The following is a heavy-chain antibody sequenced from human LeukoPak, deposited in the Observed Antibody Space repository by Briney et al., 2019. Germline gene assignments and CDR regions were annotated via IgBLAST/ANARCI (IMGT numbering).Heavy chain of an antibody. CDR2: ISSSSSYT. CDR3: VRDVWGDRDGFFAS. J-gene: IGHJ4*02. Sequence: PGGSLRLSCAASGFTFSDYYMSWIRQAPGKGLEWVSYISSSSSYTNYADSVKGRFTMSRDNAKNTLYLHMNSLRVEDTAVYFCVRDVWGDRDGFFASWGQGTLVTVSS. CDR1: GFTFSDYY. V-gene: IGHV3-11*06. D-gene: IGHD5-24*01.